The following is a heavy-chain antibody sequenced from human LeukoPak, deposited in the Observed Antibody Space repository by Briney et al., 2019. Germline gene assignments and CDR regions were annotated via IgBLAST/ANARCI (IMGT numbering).Heavy chain of an antibody. J-gene: IGHJ4*02. CDR3: ARTQLGNNPFDY. D-gene: IGHD7-27*01. CDR2: IYTSGST. CDR1: GGSISSGSYY. Sequence: SQTLSLTCTVSGGSISSGSYYWSWIRQPAGKGLEWIGRIYTSGSTNYNPSLKSRVTISVDTSKNQFSLKLSSVTAADTAVYYCARTQLGNNPFDYWGQGTLVTVSS. V-gene: IGHV4-61*02.